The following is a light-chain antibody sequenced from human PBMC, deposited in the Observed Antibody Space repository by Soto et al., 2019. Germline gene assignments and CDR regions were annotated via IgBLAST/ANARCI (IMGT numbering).Light chain of an antibody. CDR1: QSVSSY. Sequence: ETVLTQSPATLSLSQGEGATLSCRASQSVSSYLVWYQQKPGQAPRLLIYGASSRATGIPDRFSGSGSGTDFTLTISRLEPEDFAVYYCQQYGSSVTFCQGTSLAIK. V-gene: IGKV3-20*01. CDR3: QQYGSSVT. J-gene: IGKJ5*01. CDR2: GAS.